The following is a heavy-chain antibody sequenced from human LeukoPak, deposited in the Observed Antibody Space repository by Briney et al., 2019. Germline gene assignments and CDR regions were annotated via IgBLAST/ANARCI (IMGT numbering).Heavy chain of an antibody. CDR2: INSDGSST. CDR3: ARDPIGDYYFGS. J-gene: IGHJ4*02. Sequence: PGGSLRLSCAASGFTFSRYWMHWVRQPPGKGLVWVSRINSDGSSTRYADSVGGRFTISRDNAKNTLYLQMNSLRAEDTAVYYCARDPIGDYYFGSWGQGTLVTVSS. D-gene: IGHD1-26*01. V-gene: IGHV3-74*01. CDR1: GFTFSRYW.